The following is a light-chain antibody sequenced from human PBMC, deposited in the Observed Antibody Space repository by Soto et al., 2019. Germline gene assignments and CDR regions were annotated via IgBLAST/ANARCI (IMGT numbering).Light chain of an antibody. V-gene: IGLV4-69*02. CDR2: LNSDGSH. CDR3: QTWDTGIQV. J-gene: IGLJ2*01. Sequence: QSVLTQSPSASASLGASVRLTCTLSSGHSNYAIAWHQQQPEKGPRYLMNLNSDGSHNKGDGIPDRFSGSSSGAERYLTISSLQSEDEADYYCQTWDTGIQVFGGGTQLTVL. CDR1: SGHSNYA.